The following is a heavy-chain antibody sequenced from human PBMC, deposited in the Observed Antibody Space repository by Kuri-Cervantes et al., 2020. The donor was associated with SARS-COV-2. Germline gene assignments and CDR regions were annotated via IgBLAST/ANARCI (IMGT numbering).Heavy chain of an antibody. CDR3: ARDVGGGFDP. J-gene: IGHJ5*02. D-gene: IGHD1-26*01. CDR2: IYHSGST. CDR1: GYSISSGYY. Sequence: SETLSLTCTVSGYSISSGYYWGWIRQPPGKGLEWIGSIYHSGSTYYNPSLKSRVTISVDTSKNQFSLMLSSVTAADTAVYYCARDVGGGFDPWGQGTLVTVSS. V-gene: IGHV4-38-2*02.